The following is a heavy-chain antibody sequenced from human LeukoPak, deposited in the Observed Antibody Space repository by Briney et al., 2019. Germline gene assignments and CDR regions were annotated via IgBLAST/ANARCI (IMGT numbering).Heavy chain of an antibody. Sequence: QPGRSLRLSCAASGFTFSSYAMHWVRQAPGKGLEWVAVISYDGSNKYYADSVKGRFTISRDNSKNTLYLQMNSLRAEDTAVYYCARGTYYYDSSVGYFDYWGQGTLVTVSS. CDR3: ARGTYYYDSSVGYFDY. D-gene: IGHD3-22*01. V-gene: IGHV3-30*04. CDR2: ISYDGSNK. CDR1: GFTFSSYA. J-gene: IGHJ4*02.